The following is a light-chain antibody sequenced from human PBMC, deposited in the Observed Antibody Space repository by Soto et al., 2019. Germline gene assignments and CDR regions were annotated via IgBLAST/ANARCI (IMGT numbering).Light chain of an antibody. J-gene: IGKJ2*01. V-gene: IGKV1-33*01. CDR3: RQYDNRPLFP. Sequence: DIQMTQSPSSLSASVGDRVTITCQASQDISNYLNWYQQKPGKAPKLLIYDASNLETGVPSSFSGSGSATDVCFPTSSLQPEDIATYYCRQYDNRPLFPFGRGTKLEIK. CDR1: QDISNY. CDR2: DAS.